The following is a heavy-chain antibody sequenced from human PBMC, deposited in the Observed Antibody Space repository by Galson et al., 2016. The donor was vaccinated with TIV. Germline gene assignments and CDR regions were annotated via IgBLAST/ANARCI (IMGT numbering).Heavy chain of an antibody. CDR1: GFTFNNFW. CDR2: IKQDGSDT. CDR3: ARGQFAICWYPDRFDC. J-gene: IGHJ4*02. V-gene: IGHV3-7*04. Sequence: SLRLSCAASGFTFNNFWMTWVRQAPGKGLEWVANIKQDGSDTYYVESLKGRFTISRDNAKSSLFLQMNRLRAEDTAVYYCARGQFAICWYPDRFDCWGQGILVTVSS. D-gene: IGHD6-13*01.